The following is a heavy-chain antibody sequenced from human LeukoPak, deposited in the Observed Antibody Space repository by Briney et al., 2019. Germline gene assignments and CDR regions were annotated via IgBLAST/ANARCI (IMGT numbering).Heavy chain of an antibody. D-gene: IGHD3-16*01. CDR3: ARGGSTLWDAFDI. V-gene: IGHV3-53*04. J-gene: IGHJ3*02. CDR2: IYSGGSK. CDR1: GFTFSSNY. Sequence: GGSLRLSCAASGFTFSSNYMSWVRQAPGKGLEWVSVIYSGGSKYYADSVKGRFTISRHNSKNTLYLQMNSLRAEDTAVYYCARGGSTLWDAFDIWGQGTMVTVSS.